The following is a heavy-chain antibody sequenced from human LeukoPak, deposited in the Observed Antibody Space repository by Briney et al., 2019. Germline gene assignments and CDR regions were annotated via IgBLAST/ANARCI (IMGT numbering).Heavy chain of an antibody. V-gene: IGHV4-31*03. D-gene: IGHD3-22*01. J-gene: IGHJ4*02. CDR3: ARYWGPYDNSGAYFDY. CDR1: GGSISSGGYY. Sequence: SQTLSLTCTVSGGSISSGGYYWSWIRQHPGKGLEWIGYIYYSGSTYYNPSLKSRVTISVDTSKNQFSLKLSSVTAADTAMYYCARYWGPYDNSGAYFDYWGQGTLVTVSS. CDR2: IYYSGST.